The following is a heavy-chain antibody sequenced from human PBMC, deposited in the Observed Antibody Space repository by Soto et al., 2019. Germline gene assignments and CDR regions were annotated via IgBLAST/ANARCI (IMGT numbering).Heavy chain of an antibody. D-gene: IGHD4-17*01. V-gene: IGHV1-18*01. Sequence: QVQLVQSGAEVKKPGASVKVSCKASGYTFTSYGISWVRQAPGQGLEWMGWISAYNGNTNYAQKLQGRVTMTTATSRSTAYMEQMSLRSDGTAVYYCARVYYGDEEYFDLWGRGTLVTVSS. CDR1: GYTFTSYG. CDR2: ISAYNGNT. CDR3: ARVYYGDEEYFDL. J-gene: IGHJ2*01.